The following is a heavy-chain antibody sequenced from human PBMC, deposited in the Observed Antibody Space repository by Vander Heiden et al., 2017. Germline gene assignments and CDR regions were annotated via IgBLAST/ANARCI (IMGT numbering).Heavy chain of an antibody. CDR2: ISSSSTI. Sequence: EVRLVESGGGLVQPGGSLRLSCAASGFTCSSYSMNWVRQAPGKGLEWVSYISSSSTIYYADSVKGRFTISRDNAKNSLYLQMNSLRDEDTAVYYCARDGSSGYDYWGQGTLVTVSS. CDR3: ARDGSSGYDY. D-gene: IGHD3-22*01. J-gene: IGHJ4*02. V-gene: IGHV3-48*02. CDR1: GFTCSSYS.